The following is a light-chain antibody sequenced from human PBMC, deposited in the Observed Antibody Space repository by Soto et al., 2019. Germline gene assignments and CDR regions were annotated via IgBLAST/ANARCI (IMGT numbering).Light chain of an antibody. CDR3: SSYRASSTTHYV. CDR2: DVS. Sequence: QSALTQPASLSGSPGQSITISCTGTSSDVGGYNYVSWYPQHPGKAPKLMLYDVSNRPSGVSNRFSGSKSGNTASLTISGLQAEDEADYYCSSYRASSTTHYVFGTGTKVTVL. V-gene: IGLV2-14*03. J-gene: IGLJ1*01. CDR1: SSDVGGYNY.